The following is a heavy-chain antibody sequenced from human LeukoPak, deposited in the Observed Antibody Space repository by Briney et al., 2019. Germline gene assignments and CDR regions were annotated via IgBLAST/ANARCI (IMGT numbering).Heavy chain of an antibody. D-gene: IGHD1-14*01. CDR1: GFTFSSYG. V-gene: IGHV3-33*01. Sequence: GGSLRLSCAASGFTFSSYGMHWVRQAPGKGLEWVAVIWYDGSNKYYADSVKGRFTISRDNSKNTLYLQMNSLRAEDTAVYYCARDLAAVGTSDYWGQGTLVTVSS. CDR2: IWYDGSNK. J-gene: IGHJ4*02. CDR3: ARDLAAVGTSDY.